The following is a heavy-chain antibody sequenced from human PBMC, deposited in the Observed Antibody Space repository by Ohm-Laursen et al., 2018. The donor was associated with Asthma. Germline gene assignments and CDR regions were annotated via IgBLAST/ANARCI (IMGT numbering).Heavy chain of an antibody. V-gene: IGHV3-23*01. CDR1: GFTFSSYA. CDR2: IIGSGADT. J-gene: IGHJ6*02. D-gene: IGHD2-15*01. CDR3: ARETATGSQNIHYYDLDV. Sequence: SLRLSCSASGFTFSSYAMSWVRQAPGKGLECVSAIIGSGADTYYADSVKGRFTISRDNSKNTLYLQMNTLRAGDTAVYYCARETATGSQNIHYYDLDVWGQGTTVIVSS.